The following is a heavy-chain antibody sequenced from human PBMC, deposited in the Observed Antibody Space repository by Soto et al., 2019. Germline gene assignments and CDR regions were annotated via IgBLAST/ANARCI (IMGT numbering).Heavy chain of an antibody. CDR3: ARGPNTSTEYYGPFEY. CDR1: GFTFSSYS. V-gene: IGHV3-72*01. D-gene: IGHD3-9*01. Sequence: GGSLRLSCAASGFTFSSYSMNWVRQAPGKGLEWVSSIRRKANSYTTVYAASVKGRFIISRHDSMNSVYLQMNSLKTEDTAVYYCARGPNTSTEYYGPFEYWGQGILVTV. CDR2: IRRKANSYTT. J-gene: IGHJ4*02.